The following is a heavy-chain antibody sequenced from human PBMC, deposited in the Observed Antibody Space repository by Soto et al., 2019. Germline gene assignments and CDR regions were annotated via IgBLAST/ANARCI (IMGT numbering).Heavy chain of an antibody. CDR2: IYTSGST. J-gene: IGHJ5*02. D-gene: IGHD2-2*01. V-gene: IGHV4-4*07. CDR1: GGSISSYY. Sequence: PSETLSLTCTVSGGSISSYYWSWIRQPAGKGLEWIGRIYTSGSTNYNPSLKSRVTMSVDTSKNQFSLKLSSVTAADTAVYYCARGTIVVVPAAKGNWFDPWGQGTLVTSPQ. CDR3: ARGTIVVVPAAKGNWFDP.